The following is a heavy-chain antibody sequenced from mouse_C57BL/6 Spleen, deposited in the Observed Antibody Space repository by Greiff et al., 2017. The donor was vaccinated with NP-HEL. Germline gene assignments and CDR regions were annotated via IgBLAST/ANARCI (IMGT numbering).Heavy chain of an antibody. V-gene: IGHV1-53*01. J-gene: IGHJ3*01. CDR3: ARSELRWAWFAY. CDR2: INPSNGGT. CDR1: GYTFTSYW. Sequence: QVQLQQPGTELVKPGASVKLSCKASGYTFTSYWMHWVKQRPGQGLEWIGNINPSNGGTNYNEKFKSKATLTVDKSSSTAYMQLSSLTSEDAAVYYCARSELRWAWFAYWGQGTLVTVSA. D-gene: IGHD1-1*01.